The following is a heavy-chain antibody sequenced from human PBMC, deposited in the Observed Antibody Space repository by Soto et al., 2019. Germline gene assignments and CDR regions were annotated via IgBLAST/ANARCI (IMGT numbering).Heavy chain of an antibody. J-gene: IGHJ3*02. CDR1: GGTFSSYA. Sequence: ASVKVSCKASGGTFSSYAISWVRQAPGQGLEWMGGIIPIFGTANYAQKFQGRVTITVDESTSTAYMELSSLRSEDTAVYYCARDRPIAAAGTIFAFDIWGQGTMVTVSS. V-gene: IGHV1-69*13. CDR3: ARDRPIAAAGTIFAFDI. D-gene: IGHD6-13*01. CDR2: IIPIFGTA.